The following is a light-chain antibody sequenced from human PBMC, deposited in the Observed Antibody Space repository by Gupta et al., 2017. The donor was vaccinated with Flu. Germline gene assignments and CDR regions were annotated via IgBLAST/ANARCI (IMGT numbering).Light chain of an antibody. J-gene: IGLJ2*01. CDR2: DVF. V-gene: IGLV7-46*01. CDR3: LLSFGGARPL. Sequence: QSVVPPEPSLTVSPGGPVTLTCGSSTGSVTSGHLPYWFQQKPGQAPQTLIYDVFRTLSWTPARFSGYLHGGKAVMTLSGARPEDEGDYYCLLSFGGARPLFGGGTRLTVL. CDR1: TGSVTSGHL.